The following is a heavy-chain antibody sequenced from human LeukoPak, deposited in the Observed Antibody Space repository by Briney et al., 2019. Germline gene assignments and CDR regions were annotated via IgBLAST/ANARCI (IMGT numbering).Heavy chain of an antibody. CDR2: IYISGST. V-gene: IGHV4-4*07. Sequence: SETLSLTCTVPGGSISSYYWSWIRQPAGKGLEWIGRIYISGSTNYNPSLKSRVTMSVDTSKNHFSLKLSSVTAADTAVYYCARDRGTWNDDGFDYWGQGTLVTVSS. CDR1: GGSISSYY. D-gene: IGHD1-1*01. J-gene: IGHJ4*02. CDR3: ARDRGTWNDDGFDY.